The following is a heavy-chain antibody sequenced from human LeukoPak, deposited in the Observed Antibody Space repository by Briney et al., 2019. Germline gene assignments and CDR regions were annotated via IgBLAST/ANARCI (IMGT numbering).Heavy chain of an antibody. J-gene: IGHJ4*02. CDR2: ITSGSTYI. V-gene: IGHV3-21*01. D-gene: IGHD1-26*01. CDR3: ARAISGATNFDS. Sequence: GGSLRLSCAAFGFTFSSYTMHWVRQAPGKGLEWVSSITSGSTYIYYADSVKGRFTISRGNAKNSLYLQMNSLRAEDTAVYYCARAISGATNFDSWGQGTLVTVSS. CDR1: GFTFSSYT.